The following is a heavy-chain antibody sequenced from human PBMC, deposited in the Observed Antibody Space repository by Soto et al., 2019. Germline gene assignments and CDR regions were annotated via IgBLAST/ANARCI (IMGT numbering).Heavy chain of an antibody. V-gene: IGHV4-31*01. CDR2: IYYSGNT. CDR3: AQALVFTGGDGFDI. Sequence: QVRLQEWGPGLVKPSQTLSLKCSVSGGSITTGGRYWSWIRQLPGKGLEWIGDIYYSGNTYYNASLKSLVSISVEAAKYQFSLKLSSVTAADTVVYYCAQALVFTGGDGFDIWGQGRLVTVSS. CDR1: GGSITTGGRY. J-gene: IGHJ3*02. D-gene: IGHD1-1*01.